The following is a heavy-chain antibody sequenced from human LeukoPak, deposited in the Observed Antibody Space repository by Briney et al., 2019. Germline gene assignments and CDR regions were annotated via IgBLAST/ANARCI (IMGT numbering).Heavy chain of an antibody. D-gene: IGHD3-9*01. CDR3: ARGGSYDILTGYGYNWFDP. V-gene: IGHV1-2*06. J-gene: IGHJ5*02. Sequence: ASVKVSCEASGYTFTGYYMHWVRQAPGQGLEWMGRINPNSGGTNYAQKFQGRVTTTRDTSISTAYMELSRLRSDDTAVYYCARGGSYDILTGYGYNWFDPWGQGTLVTVSS. CDR2: INPNSGGT. CDR1: GYTFTGYY.